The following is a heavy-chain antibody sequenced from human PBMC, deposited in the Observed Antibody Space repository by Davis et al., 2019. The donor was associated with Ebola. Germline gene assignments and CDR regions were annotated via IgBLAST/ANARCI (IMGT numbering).Heavy chain of an antibody. CDR3: AKGAVGGRPFDY. D-gene: IGHD1-26*01. V-gene: IGHV3-30-3*01. J-gene: IGHJ4*02. Sequence: GESLKISCAASGFTFSSYAMHWVRQAPGKGLEWVAVISYDGSNKYYADSVKGRFTISRDNSKNTLYLQMNSLRAEDTALYYCAKGAVGGRPFDYWGQGTLVTVSS. CDR1: GFTFSSYA. CDR2: ISYDGSNK.